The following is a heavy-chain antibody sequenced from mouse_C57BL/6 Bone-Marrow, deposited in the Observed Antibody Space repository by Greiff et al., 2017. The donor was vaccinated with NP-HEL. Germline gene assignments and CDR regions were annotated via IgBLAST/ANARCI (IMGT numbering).Heavy chain of an antibody. CDR1: GFNIKDDY. V-gene: IGHV14-4*01. Sequence: EVQLQQSGAELVRPGASVKLSCTASGFNIKDDYMHWVKQRPEQGLEWIGWIDPENGDTEYASKFQGKATITADTSSNTAYLQLSSLTSEDTAVYYCTTIPDYFDYWGQGTTLTVSS. CDR2: IDPENGDT. J-gene: IGHJ2*01. CDR3: TTIPDYFDY.